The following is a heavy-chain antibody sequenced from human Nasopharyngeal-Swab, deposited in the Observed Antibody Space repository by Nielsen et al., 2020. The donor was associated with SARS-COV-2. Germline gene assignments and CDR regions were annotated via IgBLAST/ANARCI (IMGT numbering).Heavy chain of an antibody. CDR3: AKVRLIYGYDSSGYYDY. CDR2: ISYDGSNK. V-gene: IGHV3-30*18. CDR1: GFTFSSYA. Sequence: GGPLRPSFAASGFTFSSYALHWARQAPGKGLEWVAVISYDGSNKYYADSVKGRFTISRDNSKNTLYLQMNSLRAEDTAVYYCAKVRLIYGYDSSGYYDYWGQGTLVTVSS. J-gene: IGHJ4*02. D-gene: IGHD3-22*01.